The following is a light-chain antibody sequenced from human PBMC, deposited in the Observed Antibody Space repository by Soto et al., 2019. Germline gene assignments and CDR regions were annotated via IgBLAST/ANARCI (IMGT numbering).Light chain of an antibody. CDR1: QSVLYSSNNKNY. J-gene: IGKJ1*01. V-gene: IGKV4-1*01. Sequence: DIVMTQSPDSLAVSLGERATINCKSSQSVLYSSNNKNYLAWYQQKPGQPPKLLIYWASTRESGVPDRFSGSGSGTDFTLTISSLQAEDVAGYYFQQYYSTPWTFGQGTKVEIK. CDR2: WAS. CDR3: QQYYSTPWT.